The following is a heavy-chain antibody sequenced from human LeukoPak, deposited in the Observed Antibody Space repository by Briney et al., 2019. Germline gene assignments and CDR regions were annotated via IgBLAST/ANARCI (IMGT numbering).Heavy chain of an antibody. V-gene: IGHV3-7*01. Sequence: GGSLRLSCAASGFTFSSYWMSWVRQAPGKGLEWVANIKQDGSEKYYVDSVKGRFTISRDNAKNSLYLQMNSLRAEDTAVYYCAKDSEWLVRGGTQPGFDYWGQGTLVTVSS. CDR3: AKDSEWLVRGGTQPGFDY. D-gene: IGHD6-19*01. J-gene: IGHJ4*02. CDR2: IKQDGSEK. CDR1: GFTFSSYW.